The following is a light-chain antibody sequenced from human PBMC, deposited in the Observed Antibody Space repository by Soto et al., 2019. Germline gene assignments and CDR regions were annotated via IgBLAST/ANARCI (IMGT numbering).Light chain of an antibody. Sequence: EIVLTQSLATLSASPGERATLSCRASQSVRSNLAWYQQKPGQAPRLLIYVASTSATGIPARFSGSGSGTEFTLSIGSLQSEDFAVYYCQQYNNWPPTFGQGTKVDI. CDR3: QQYNNWPPT. CDR1: QSVRSN. J-gene: IGKJ1*01. CDR2: VAS. V-gene: IGKV3-15*01.